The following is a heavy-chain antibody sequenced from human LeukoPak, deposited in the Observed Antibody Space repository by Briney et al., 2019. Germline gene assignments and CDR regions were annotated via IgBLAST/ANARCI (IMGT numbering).Heavy chain of an antibody. CDR2: IYYSGST. Sequence: SETLSLTCTVSGGSISSYYWSWIRQPPEKGLEWIGYIYYSGSTNYNPSLKSRVTISVDTSKNQFSLKLSSVTAADTAVYYCARVYVDAFDIWGQGTMVTVSS. V-gene: IGHV4-59*01. CDR3: ARVYVDAFDI. J-gene: IGHJ3*02. CDR1: GGSISSYY. D-gene: IGHD3-10*02.